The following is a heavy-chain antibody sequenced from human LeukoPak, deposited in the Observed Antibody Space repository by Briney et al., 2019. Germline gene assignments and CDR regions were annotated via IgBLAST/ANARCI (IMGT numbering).Heavy chain of an antibody. J-gene: IGHJ4*02. CDR1: GGSISSGSYY. D-gene: IGHD3-22*01. CDR3: ARVNGYYYESDY. Sequence: PSQTLSLTCTVSGGSISSGSYYWSWIRQPAGKGLEWIGRIYTSGSTNYNPSLKSRVTISVDTSKNQFSLKLSSVTAADTAVYYCARVNGYYYESDYWGQGTLVTVSS. CDR2: IYTSGST. V-gene: IGHV4-61*02.